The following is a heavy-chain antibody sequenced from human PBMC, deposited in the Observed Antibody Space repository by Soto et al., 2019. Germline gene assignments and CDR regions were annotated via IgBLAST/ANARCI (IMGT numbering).Heavy chain of an antibody. CDR3: ARDRGANGAYHDY. CDR2: IYYSGST. V-gene: IGHV4-59*01. D-gene: IGHD2-2*01. J-gene: IGHJ4*02. Sequence: SETLSLTCTVSGGSINSYYWSWIRQPPGKGLEWIGYIYYSGSTNYNPSLKSRATISVDTSKNQFSLKLNSVTAADTAVYYCARDRGANGAYHDYRGQGTLVPGSS. CDR1: GGSINSYY.